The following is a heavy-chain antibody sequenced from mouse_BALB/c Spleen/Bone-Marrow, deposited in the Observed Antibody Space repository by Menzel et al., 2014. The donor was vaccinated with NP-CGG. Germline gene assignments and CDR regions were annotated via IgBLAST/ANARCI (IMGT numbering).Heavy chain of an antibody. J-gene: IGHJ4*01. D-gene: IGHD2-10*02. CDR2: INPYNDGT. CDR3: ARGGYGNVYYAMDY. CDR1: GYTFTSYV. Sequence: VQLQQSGPELVKPGASVEMSCKASGYTFTSYVMHWVKQEPGQGLEWIGYINPYNDGTKYNEKFKGKATLTSDKSSSTAYMELSSRTSEDSAVYYCARGGYGNVYYAMDYWGQGTSVTVSS. V-gene: IGHV1-14*01.